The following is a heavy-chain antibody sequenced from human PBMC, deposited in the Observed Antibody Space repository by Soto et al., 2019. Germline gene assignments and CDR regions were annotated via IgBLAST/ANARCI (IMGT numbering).Heavy chain of an antibody. Sequence: QVQLVESGGGVVQPGRSLRLSCAASGFTFSSYAMHWVRQAPGKGLEWVAVISYDGSNKYYADSVKGRFTISRDNSKNTLYLQMNSLRAEATAVYYCGAPRAGYWGQGTLVTVSS. CDR1: GFTFSSYA. V-gene: IGHV3-30-3*01. CDR2: ISYDGSNK. CDR3: GAPRAGY. J-gene: IGHJ4*02.